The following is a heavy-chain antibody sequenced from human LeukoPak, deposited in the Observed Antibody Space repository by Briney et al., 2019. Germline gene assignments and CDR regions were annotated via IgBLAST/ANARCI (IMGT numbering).Heavy chain of an antibody. J-gene: IGHJ5*02. CDR2: INHSGST. CDR3: ARAPITIFGAVSRWFDP. D-gene: IGHD3-3*01. V-gene: IGHV4-34*01. Sequence: PSETLSLTCAVYGGSFSGYYWSWIRQPPGKGLEWIGEINHSGSTNYNPSLKSRVTISVDTSKNQFSLKLSSVTAADTAVYYCARAPITIFGAVSRWFDPWGQGTLVTVSS. CDR1: GGSFSGYY.